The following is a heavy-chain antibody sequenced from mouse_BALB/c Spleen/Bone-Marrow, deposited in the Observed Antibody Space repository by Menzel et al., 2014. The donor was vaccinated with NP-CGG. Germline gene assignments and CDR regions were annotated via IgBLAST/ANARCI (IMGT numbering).Heavy chain of an antibody. V-gene: IGHV5-9*02. D-gene: IGHD2-2*01. CDR3: ARQDGYDGTWFAY. CDR1: GFPFSRYD. J-gene: IGHJ3*01. Sequence: EVQGVESGGGLVKPGGSLKLSCAASGFPFSRYDMSWVRQTPEKRLEWVATISSGGPYTYYPVSVKGRFTISRDNARNTLYLQMSGLRSEDTALYYCARQDGYDGTWFAYWGQGTLVTVSA. CDR2: ISSGGPYT.